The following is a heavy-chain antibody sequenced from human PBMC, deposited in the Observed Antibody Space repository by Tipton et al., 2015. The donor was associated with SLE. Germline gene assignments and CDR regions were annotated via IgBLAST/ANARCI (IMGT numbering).Heavy chain of an antibody. J-gene: IGHJ2*01. D-gene: IGHD3-22*01. V-gene: IGHV4-38-2*01. Sequence: TLSLTCAVSGYSISSGYYWGWIRQPPGKGLEWIGSIYHSGSTYYNPSLKSPVTISVDTSKNQFSLKLSSVTAADTAVYYCASAVVVNNDWYFDLWGRGPLVTVSS. CDR3: ASAVVVNNDWYFDL. CDR1: GYSISSGYY. CDR2: IYHSGST.